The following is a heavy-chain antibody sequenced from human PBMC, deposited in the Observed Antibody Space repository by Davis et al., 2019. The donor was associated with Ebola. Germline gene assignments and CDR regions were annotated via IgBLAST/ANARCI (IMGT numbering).Heavy chain of an antibody. D-gene: IGHD4-17*01. Sequence: GGSLRLSCAASGFSFSTYEMNWVRQAPGKGLEWVSYISSSGTTICYADSVKGRFTISRDNAKNSLYLQMHSLRAEDTAVYYCARGYGTFDYWGRGTLVTVSA. CDR3: ARGYGTFDY. CDR2: ISSSGTTI. CDR1: GFSFSTYE. V-gene: IGHV3-48*03. J-gene: IGHJ4*02.